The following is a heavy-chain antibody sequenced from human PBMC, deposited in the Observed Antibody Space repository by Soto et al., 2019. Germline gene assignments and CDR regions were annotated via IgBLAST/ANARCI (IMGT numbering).Heavy chain of an antibody. V-gene: IGHV1-18*01. CDR3: ASSAIVAGDAFDI. J-gene: IGHJ3*02. CDR1: GYTFTSYG. CDR2: ISAYNGNT. Sequence: GASVKVSCKASGYTFTSYGISWVRQAPGQGLEWMGWISAYNGNTNYAQKLQGRVTMTTDTSTSTAYMELRSLRSDDTAVYYCASSAIVAGDAFDIRAQRTTVTVSS. D-gene: IGHD5-12*01.